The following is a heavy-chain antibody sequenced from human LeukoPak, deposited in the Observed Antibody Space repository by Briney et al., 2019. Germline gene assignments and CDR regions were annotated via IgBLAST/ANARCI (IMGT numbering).Heavy chain of an antibody. Sequence: SQTLSLTCAVSGGSISSCRYSWSWIRQPPGKGLEWIGYIYYSGSTYYNPSLKSRVTISVDRSKNQFSLKLSSVTAADTAVYYCARRYCSSTSCYGLDPWGQGTLVTVSS. J-gene: IGHJ5*02. V-gene: IGHV4-30-2*01. CDR1: GGSISSCRYS. CDR2: IYYSGST. CDR3: ARRYCSSTSCYGLDP. D-gene: IGHD2-2*01.